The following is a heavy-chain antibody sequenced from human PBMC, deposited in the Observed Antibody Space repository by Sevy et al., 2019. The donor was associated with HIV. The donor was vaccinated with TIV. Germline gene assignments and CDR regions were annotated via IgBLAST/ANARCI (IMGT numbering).Heavy chain of an antibody. CDR2: INHSGST. CDR3: ARLGYCSGGSCYGTDPGPKGGFDP. D-gene: IGHD2-15*01. J-gene: IGHJ5*02. Sequence: SETLSLTCAVYGGSFSGYYWSWIRQPPGKGLEWIGEINHSGSTNYNPSLKSRVTISLDTSKNQFSLKLSSVTAADTAVYYCARLGYCSGGSCYGTDPGPKGGFDPWGQGTLVTVSS. CDR1: GGSFSGYY. V-gene: IGHV4-34*01.